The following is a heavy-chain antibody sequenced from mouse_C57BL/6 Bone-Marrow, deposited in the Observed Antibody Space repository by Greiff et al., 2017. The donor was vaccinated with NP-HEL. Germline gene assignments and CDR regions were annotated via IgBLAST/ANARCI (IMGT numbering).Heavy chain of an antibody. Sequence: EVKLQESGGGLVQPGGSLSLSCAASGFTFTDYYMSWVRQPPGKALEWLGFIRNKANGYTTEYSASVKGRFTISRDNSQSILYLQMNALRAEDSATYYCARSLYYSNYAMDYWGQGTSVTVSS. CDR3: ARSLYYSNYAMDY. D-gene: IGHD2-5*01. CDR2: IRNKANGYTT. V-gene: IGHV7-3*01. CDR1: GFTFTDYY. J-gene: IGHJ4*01.